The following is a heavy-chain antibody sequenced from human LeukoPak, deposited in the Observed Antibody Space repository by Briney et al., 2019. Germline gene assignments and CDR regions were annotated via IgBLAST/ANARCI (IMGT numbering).Heavy chain of an antibody. J-gene: IGHJ3*02. Sequence: ASVKVSCKASGYTFTSYDINWVRQATGQGLEWMGWMNPNSGNTGYAQKFQGRVTITRNTSISTAYMELCSLRSEDTAVYYCARAGALYCSGGSCYEAFDIWGQGTMVTVSS. CDR1: GYTFTSYD. CDR2: MNPNSGNT. V-gene: IGHV1-8*03. D-gene: IGHD2-15*01. CDR3: ARAGALYCSGGSCYEAFDI.